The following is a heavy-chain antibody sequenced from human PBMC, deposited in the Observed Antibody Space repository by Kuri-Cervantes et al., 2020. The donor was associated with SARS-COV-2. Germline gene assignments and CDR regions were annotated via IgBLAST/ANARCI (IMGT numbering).Heavy chain of an antibody. CDR1: GYTFTTYT. CDR2: INAGNGKT. Sequence: ASVKVSCKASGYTFTTYTMHWVRQAPGQRPEWMGWINAGNGKTKYSQKFQGRVTITRDTSASTAYMELSSLRSEDTAVYYCARSGSSWDKDFDYWGQGTLVTVSS. V-gene: IGHV1-3*01. D-gene: IGHD6-13*01. J-gene: IGHJ4*02. CDR3: ARSGSSWDKDFDY.